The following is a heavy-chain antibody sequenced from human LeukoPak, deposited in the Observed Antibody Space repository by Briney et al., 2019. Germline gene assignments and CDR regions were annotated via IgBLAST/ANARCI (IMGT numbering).Heavy chain of an antibody. D-gene: IGHD6-13*01. CDR2: VTNDGGST. CDR1: GFTFSTYA. J-gene: IGHJ1*01. CDR3: VKGGRFSSNWYQH. Sequence: PGRSLRLSCSASGFTFSTYAMHWVRQAPGKGLEYVSTVTNDGGSTYYADSAKGRFTISRDNSKDTLYLQMSSLRPEDTAVYYCVKGGRFSSNWYQHWGQGTLVTVSS. V-gene: IGHV3-64D*06.